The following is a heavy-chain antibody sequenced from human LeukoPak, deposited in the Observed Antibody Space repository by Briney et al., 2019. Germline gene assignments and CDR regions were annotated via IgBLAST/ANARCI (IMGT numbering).Heavy chain of an antibody. CDR3: AREEGNSYGEGAFEI. CDR2: IYYSGST. J-gene: IGHJ3*02. CDR1: GVSISSYF. V-gene: IGHV4-59*01. Sequence: PSETLSLTCTVSGVSISSYFWGWIRQPPGKGLEWIGYIYYSGSTNHNPSLKSRVTISLDASKSQFSLKLSSVTAADTAVYYCAREEGNSYGEGAFEIWGQGTMVTVSS. D-gene: IGHD5-18*01.